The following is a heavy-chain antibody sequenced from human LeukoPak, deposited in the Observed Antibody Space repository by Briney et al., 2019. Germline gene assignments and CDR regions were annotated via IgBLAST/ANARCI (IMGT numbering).Heavy chain of an antibody. CDR1: GGSTSSYY. CDR3: ARGGDSSSWFRDNWFDP. D-gene: IGHD6-13*01. Sequence: SETLSLTCTVSGGSTSSYYWSWIRQPPGKGLEWIGYIYYSGSTNYNPSLKSRVTISVDTSKNQFSLKLSSVTAADTAVYYCARGGDSSSWFRDNWFDPWGQGTLVTVSS. CDR2: IYYSGST. J-gene: IGHJ5*02. V-gene: IGHV4-59*01.